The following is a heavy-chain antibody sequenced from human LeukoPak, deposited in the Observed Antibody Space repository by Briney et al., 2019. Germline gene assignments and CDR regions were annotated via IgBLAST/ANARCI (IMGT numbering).Heavy chain of an antibody. V-gene: IGHV4-34*01. CDR3: ARWLQSYYFDY. CDR1: GGSFSGYY. D-gene: IGHD5-24*01. J-gene: IGHJ4*02. Sequence: PSETLSLTCAVYGGSFSGYYWSWIRQPPGEGLEWIGEINHSGSTNYNPSLKSRVTISVDTSKNQFSLKLSSVTAADTAVYYCARWLQSYYFDYWGQGTLVTVSS. CDR2: INHSGST.